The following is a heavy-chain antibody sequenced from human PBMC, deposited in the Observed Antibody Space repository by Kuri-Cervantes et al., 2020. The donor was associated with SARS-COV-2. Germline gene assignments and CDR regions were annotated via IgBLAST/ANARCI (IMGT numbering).Heavy chain of an antibody. J-gene: IGHJ5*02. V-gene: IGHV3-11*01. D-gene: IGHD2-2*01. CDR2: ISSIGSTI. CDR1: GFTFSDYC. CDR3: ARDLSDSSTPPHDP. Sequence: GESLKISCAASGFTFSDYCMSWIRQAPGKGPEWVSYISSIGSTIYYADSVKGRFTISRDNAKNSLYLQMNSLRAEDTALYYCARDLSDSSTPPHDPWGQGTLVTVSS.